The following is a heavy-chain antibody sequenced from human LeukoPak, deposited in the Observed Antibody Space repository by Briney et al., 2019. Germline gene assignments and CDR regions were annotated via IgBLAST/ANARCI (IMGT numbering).Heavy chain of an antibody. V-gene: IGHV1-46*01. Sequence: GASVKVSCKTSGYTFTRNYIHWVRQAPGQGLEWMGIINPNGGSTSYAQKFQGRVTMTRDTSTSTVYMELSSLRSEDTAVYYCARGSSSVWGSYRPYYFDYWGQGTLVTVSS. CDR2: INPNGGST. CDR3: ARGSSSVWGSYRPYYFDY. CDR1: GYTFTRNY. J-gene: IGHJ4*02. D-gene: IGHD3-16*02.